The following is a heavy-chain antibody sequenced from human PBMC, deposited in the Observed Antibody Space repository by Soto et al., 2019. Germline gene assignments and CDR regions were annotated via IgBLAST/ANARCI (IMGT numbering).Heavy chain of an antibody. Sequence: PSETLSLTCSFSGDSVTSHYLTWIRQSPEKGLEWIGYMHYTGFSHYNPSLKSRLTISVDTSKNQFSLKLSSVTAADTAVYYCAREVYSGYETYYMDVWGKGTTVTVSS. CDR3: AREVYSGYETYYMDV. CDR2: MHYTGFS. D-gene: IGHD5-12*01. CDR1: GDSVTSHY. J-gene: IGHJ6*03. V-gene: IGHV4-59*02.